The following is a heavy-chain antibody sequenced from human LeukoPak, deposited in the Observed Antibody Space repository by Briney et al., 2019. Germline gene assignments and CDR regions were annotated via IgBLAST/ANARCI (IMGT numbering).Heavy chain of an antibody. Sequence: TGGSLRLSCGASGFTLSSNWMTWVRQAPGRGLEWVASIKQDGSVKYYVDSVKGRFTISRDNARNSLYLQMNSLGVEDTAVYFCARWGQTSGYYYVDNWGQGTLVTVSS. V-gene: IGHV3-7*01. CDR2: IKQDGSVK. J-gene: IGHJ4*02. CDR1: GFTLSSNW. D-gene: IGHD5-12*01. CDR3: ARWGQTSGYYYVDN.